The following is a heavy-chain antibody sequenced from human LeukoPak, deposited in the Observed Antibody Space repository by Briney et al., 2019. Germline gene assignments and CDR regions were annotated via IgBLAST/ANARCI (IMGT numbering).Heavy chain of an antibody. D-gene: IGHD6-13*01. CDR2: ISAYNGNT. V-gene: IGHV1-18*01. J-gene: IGHJ4*02. CDR3: ARDTYSSFDY. CDR1: GGTFSSYA. Sequence: ASVTVSCKASGGTFSSYAISWVRQVPGQGLEWMGWISAYNGNTNYAQKLQGRVTMTTDTSTSTAYMELRSLRSDDTAVYYCARDTYSSFDYWGQGTLVTVSS.